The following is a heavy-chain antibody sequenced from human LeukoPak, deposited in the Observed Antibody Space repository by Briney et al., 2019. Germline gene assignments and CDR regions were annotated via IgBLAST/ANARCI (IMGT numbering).Heavy chain of an antibody. CDR3: ARTGQMGARH. Sequence: SETLSLTCAVYGGSFSGYYWSWIRQPPGKGLEWIGEINHSGSTNYNPSLKSRDTISVDTSKNQFSLKLSSVTAAGTAVYYCARTGQMGARHWGQGTLVTVSS. D-gene: IGHD3-16*01. V-gene: IGHV4-34*01. CDR1: GGSFSGYY. CDR2: INHSGST. J-gene: IGHJ4*02.